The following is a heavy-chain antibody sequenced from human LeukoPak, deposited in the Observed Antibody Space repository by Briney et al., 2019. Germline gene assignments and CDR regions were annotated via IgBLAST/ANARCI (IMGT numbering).Heavy chain of an antibody. Sequence: PGGSLRLSCAASGFTFSSYGMHWVRQAPGKGLEWVAVISYDGSNKYYADSVKGRFTISRDNSKNTLYLQMNSLRAEDTAVYYCAKAPGGGSTTTDYWGQGTLVTVSS. D-gene: IGHD1-26*01. CDR3: AKAPGGGSTTTDY. V-gene: IGHV3-30*18. J-gene: IGHJ4*02. CDR1: GFTFSSYG. CDR2: ISYDGSNK.